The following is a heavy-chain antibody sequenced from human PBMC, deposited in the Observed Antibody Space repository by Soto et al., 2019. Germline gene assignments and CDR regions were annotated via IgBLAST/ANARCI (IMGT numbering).Heavy chain of an antibody. CDR1: GTSISSYC. D-gene: IGHD2-8*01. CDR3: ARYNSYAIDY. Sequence: VQLQESGPGLVKPSETLSLTCTVSGTSISSYCWSWIRQPPGKGLEWIANIHYSGTTNYNPSLASRVTLSVDTSKNQFSLKMTSVTAADRAMYFCARYNSYAIDYWGRGTLVTVSS. J-gene: IGHJ4*02. CDR2: IHYSGTT. V-gene: IGHV4-59*01.